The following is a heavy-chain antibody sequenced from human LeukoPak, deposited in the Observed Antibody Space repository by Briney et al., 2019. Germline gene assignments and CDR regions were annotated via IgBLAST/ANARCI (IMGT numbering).Heavy chain of an antibody. CDR3: SRENGAFSPFGY. Sequence: PSGTLSLTCVVSGGXITSTNCWSWVRQPPGQGLEWIGEISLSGLTNYNPSLKSRVTMALDKSKNHLSLNLTSVTAADTAVYYCSRENGAFSPFGYWGQGTLVTVPS. CDR1: GGXITSTNC. CDR2: ISLSGLT. J-gene: IGHJ4*02. D-gene: IGHD2-8*01. V-gene: IGHV4-4*02.